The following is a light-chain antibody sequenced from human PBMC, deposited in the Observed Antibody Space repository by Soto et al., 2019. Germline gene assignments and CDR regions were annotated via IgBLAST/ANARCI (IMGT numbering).Light chain of an antibody. CDR3: QQLNRYPLT. Sequence: DIQLTQSPSFLSASVGDRVSLTCRASQDIKTHLGWYQQKPGKAPRLLIYAASALQSGVPSRFSGSGSGTDFTLTISSLQPEDFATYYCQQLNRYPLTFGGGTRVDIK. J-gene: IGKJ4*01. CDR1: QDIKTH. CDR2: AAS. V-gene: IGKV1-9*01.